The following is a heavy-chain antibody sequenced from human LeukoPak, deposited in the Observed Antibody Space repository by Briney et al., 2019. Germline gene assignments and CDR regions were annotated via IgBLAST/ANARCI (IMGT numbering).Heavy chain of an antibody. CDR2: IYSGGST. V-gene: IGHV3-53*01. CDR3: AKDRGSSGAKFDY. J-gene: IGHJ4*02. CDR1: GFTVSSNY. D-gene: IGHD6-6*01. Sequence: GGSLRLSCAASGFTVSSNYMSWVRQAPGKGLEWVSVIYSGGSTYYADSVKGRFTISRDNSKNTLYLQMNSLRAEDTAVYYCAKDRGSSGAKFDYWGQGTLVTVSS.